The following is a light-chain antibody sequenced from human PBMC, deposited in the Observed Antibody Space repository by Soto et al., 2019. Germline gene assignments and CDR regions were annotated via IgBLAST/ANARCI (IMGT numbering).Light chain of an antibody. Sequence: EIELTQSPCTLSASPGERATLSCRTSQSVSSSYLAWYQQKPGQAPRLIIYGASSRDTGIPDRFSGSGSGTDFTLTISRLEPDDFAVYYCQQYGSSPLTFGGGTKVDIK. CDR3: QQYGSSPLT. J-gene: IGKJ4*02. V-gene: IGKV3-20*01. CDR2: GAS. CDR1: QSVSSSY.